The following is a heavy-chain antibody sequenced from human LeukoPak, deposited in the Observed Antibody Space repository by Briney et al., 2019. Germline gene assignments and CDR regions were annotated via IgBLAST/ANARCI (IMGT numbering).Heavy chain of an antibody. D-gene: IGHD3-22*01. Sequence: ASVKVSCKASGGTFSSYAISWVRQAPGQGLEWMGGIIPIFGTANYAQKFQGRVTITTDESTSTAYMELSSLRSEDTAVYYCARSLTYYYDSSGYYLFDYWGQGTLVTVSS. CDR2: IIPIFGTA. V-gene: IGHV1-69*05. CDR3: ARSLTYYYDSSGYYLFDY. CDR1: GGTFSSYA. J-gene: IGHJ4*02.